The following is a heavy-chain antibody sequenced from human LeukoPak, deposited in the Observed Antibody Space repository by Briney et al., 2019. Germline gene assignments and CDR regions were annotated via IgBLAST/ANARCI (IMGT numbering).Heavy chain of an antibody. CDR1: GFTFSSYS. V-gene: IGHV3-21*01. CDR3: ARSPPTYSSSSSNY. D-gene: IGHD6-6*01. J-gene: IGHJ4*02. CDR2: ISSNSNI. Sequence: GGSLRLSCAASGFTFSSYSMNWVRQAPGKGLEWVSSISSNSNIYYADSVKGRFTISRHNAKNSLYLQMNSLRAEDTAVYYCARSPPTYSSSSSNYWGQGTLVTVSS.